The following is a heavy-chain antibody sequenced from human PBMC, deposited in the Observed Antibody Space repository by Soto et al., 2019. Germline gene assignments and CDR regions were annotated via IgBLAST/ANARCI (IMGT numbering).Heavy chain of an antibody. CDR3: ASSSPFHY. V-gene: IGHV4-39*01. D-gene: IGHD6-6*01. CDR2: IYYSGNT. CDR1: SASLSSSTYY. J-gene: IGHJ4*02. Sequence: PSETLSLTCSVSSASLSSSTYYWSWIRQPPGRGPEWIGSIYYSGNTYYKPPLKSRVSISIDASRNQFSLKLTSVTAADTGVYYCASSSPFHYWGPGILVT.